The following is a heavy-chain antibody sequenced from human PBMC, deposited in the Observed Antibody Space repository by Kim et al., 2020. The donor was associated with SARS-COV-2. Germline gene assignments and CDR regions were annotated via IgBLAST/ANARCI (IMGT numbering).Heavy chain of an antibody. CDR1: GFTFSSHT. D-gene: IGHD3-22*01. CDR3: ARDIFDYYDSSGYPPPDV. Sequence: GGSLRLSCAASGFTFSSHTMNWVRQAPGKGLEWVSSISSSSSYIYYADSVRGRFTISRDNAKNSLYLQMNSLRAEDTAVYYCARDIFDYYDSSGYPPPDVWGQGTTVTVSS. CDR2: ISSSSSYI. V-gene: IGHV3-21*01. J-gene: IGHJ6*02.